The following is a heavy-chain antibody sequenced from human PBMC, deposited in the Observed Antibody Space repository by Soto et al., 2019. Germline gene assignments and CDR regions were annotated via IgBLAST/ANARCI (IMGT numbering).Heavy chain of an antibody. CDR3: ARGTVGSTSPYAFDI. Sequence: ASVKVSCKASGFTFTSSAVQWVRQAPGQGLEWMGIINPSGGSTSYAQEFQGRVTMTRDTSTSTVYMELSSLRSEDTAVYYCARGTVGSTSPYAFDIWGQGTMVTVSS. D-gene: IGHD2-2*01. CDR2: INPSGGST. CDR1: GFTFTSSA. J-gene: IGHJ3*02. V-gene: IGHV1-46*03.